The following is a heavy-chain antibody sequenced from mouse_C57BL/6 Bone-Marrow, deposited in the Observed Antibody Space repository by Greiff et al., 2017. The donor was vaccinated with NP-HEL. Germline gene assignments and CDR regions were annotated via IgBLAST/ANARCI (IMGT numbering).Heavy chain of an antibody. D-gene: IGHD2-1*01. CDR3: ARHLYGNYPHYYAMDY. J-gene: IGHJ4*01. CDR1: GYTFTEYT. Sequence: QVQLQQSGAELVKPGASVKLFCKASGYTFTEYTIHWVKQRSGQGLEWIGWFYPGSGSIKYNEKFKDKATLTADKSSSTVYMELSRLTSEDSAVYFCARHLYGNYPHYYAMDYWGQGTSVTVSS. CDR2: FYPGSGSI. V-gene: IGHV1-62-2*01.